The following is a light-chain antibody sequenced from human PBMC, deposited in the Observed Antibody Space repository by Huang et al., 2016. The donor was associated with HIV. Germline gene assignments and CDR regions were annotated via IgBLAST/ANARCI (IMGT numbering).Light chain of an antibody. V-gene: IGKV1-39*01. J-gene: IGKJ1*01. CDR1: QTIDKH. CDR2: VAS. Sequence: DIQMTQSPSSLSASVGDRVTITCRASQTIDKHLNWYQQKPGKAPKLLISVASSLQSGVPSRFSGGGSGTFFTLTINGLQPEDSASYYYQQGYVTPWTFGQGTKVEIK. CDR3: QQGYVTPWT.